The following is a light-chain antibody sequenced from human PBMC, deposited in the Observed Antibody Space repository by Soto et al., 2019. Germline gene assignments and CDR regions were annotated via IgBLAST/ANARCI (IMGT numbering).Light chain of an antibody. Sequence: EIVMTQSPVTLSVSPGESATLSCRASERISNNLAWYQQKPGQAPRLLIYSASTRATGIPARFIGSGSGTDFTLTISRLEPEDFAVYYCQQYGSSGTFGQGTKVDI. CDR1: ERISNN. J-gene: IGKJ1*01. CDR2: SAS. CDR3: QQYGSSGT. V-gene: IGKV3-20*01.